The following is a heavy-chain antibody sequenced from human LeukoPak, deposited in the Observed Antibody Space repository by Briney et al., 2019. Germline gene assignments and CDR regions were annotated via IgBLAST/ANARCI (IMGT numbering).Heavy chain of an antibody. V-gene: IGHV1-18*01. CDR2: ISAYNGNT. CDR1: GYTFTSYG. D-gene: IGHD3-10*01. J-gene: IGHJ4*02. CDR3: ARINGSGSYYKILDY. Sequence: ASVKVSCKASGYTFTSYGISWVRQAPGQGLEWMGWISAYNGNTNYAQKLQGRVTMTTDTSTSTAYMELRSLRSDNTAVYYCARINGSGSYYKILDYWGQGTLVTVSS.